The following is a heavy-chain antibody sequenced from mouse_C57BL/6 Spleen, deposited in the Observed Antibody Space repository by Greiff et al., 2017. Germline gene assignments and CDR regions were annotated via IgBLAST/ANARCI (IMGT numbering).Heavy chain of an antibody. V-gene: IGHV1-80*01. Sequence: VQLVESGAELVKPGASVKISCKASGYAFSSYWMNWVKQRPGKGLEWIGQIYPGDGDTNYNGKFKGKATLTADKSSSTAYMQLSSLTSEDSAVYFCARAEAKGYFDVWGTGTTVTVSS. CDR3: ARAEAKGYFDV. J-gene: IGHJ1*03. CDR2: IYPGDGDT. CDR1: GYAFSSYW.